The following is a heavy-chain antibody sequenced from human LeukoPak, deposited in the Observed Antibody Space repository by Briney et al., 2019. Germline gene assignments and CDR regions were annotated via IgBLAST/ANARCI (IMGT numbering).Heavy chain of an antibody. CDR3: ARPMLSPYYYDSSGSGDAFDI. CDR1: GYSFTSYW. J-gene: IGHJ3*02. CDR2: IYPGDSDT. Sequence: GESLKISCKGSGYSFTSYWIGWVRQMPGKGLEWMGIIYPGDSDTRYSPSFQGQVTISADKPISTAYLQWSSLKASDTAMYYCARPMLSPYYYDSSGSGDAFDIWGQGTMVTVSS. V-gene: IGHV5-51*01. D-gene: IGHD3-22*01.